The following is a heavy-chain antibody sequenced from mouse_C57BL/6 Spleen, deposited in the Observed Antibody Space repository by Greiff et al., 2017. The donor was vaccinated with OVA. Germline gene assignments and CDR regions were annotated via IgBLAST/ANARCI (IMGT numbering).Heavy chain of an antibody. CDR2: ISSGSSTI. CDR1: GFTFSDYG. J-gene: IGHJ1*03. CDR3: ARRELLRDWYFDV. D-gene: IGHD1-1*01. V-gene: IGHV5-17*01. Sequence: EVKLMESGGGLVKPGGSLKLSCAASGFTFSDYGMHWVRQAPEKGLEWVAYISSGSSTIYYADTVKGRFTISRDNAKNTLFLQMTSLRSEDTAMYYCARRELLRDWYFDVWGTGTTVTVSS.